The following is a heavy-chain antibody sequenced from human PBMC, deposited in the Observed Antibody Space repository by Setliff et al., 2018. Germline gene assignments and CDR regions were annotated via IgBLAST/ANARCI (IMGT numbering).Heavy chain of an antibody. J-gene: IGHJ4*02. V-gene: IGHV4-61*09. Sequence: SETLSLTCSISGGSISSGGFYWSRIRQSAGRGLEWIGHFHTGGATDYNLSLKSRVTISLDSSKNQFSLRLSSVTAADAAVYFCARESATIGEFPLYYFDKWGQGIQVTVSS. CDR2: FHTGGAT. CDR1: GGSISSGGFY. CDR3: ARESATIGEFPLYYFDK. D-gene: IGHD3-10*01.